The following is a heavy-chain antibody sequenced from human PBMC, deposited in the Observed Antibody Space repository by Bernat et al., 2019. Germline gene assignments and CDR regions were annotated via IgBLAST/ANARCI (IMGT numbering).Heavy chain of an antibody. J-gene: IGHJ3*02. CDR3: ARVRTYYYDSSGWGDAFDI. CDR2: ISPNSGGT. CDR1: GYSFTGYY. Sequence: QVQLVQSGAEVKKPGASVKVSCKASGYSFTGYYMHWVRQAPGQGLEWVGWISPNSGGTNYAQKIQGWVTMTRDTSISTAYMGLSRLRSDDTAVYYWARVRTYYYDSSGWGDAFDIWGQGTMVTVSS. V-gene: IGHV1-2*04. D-gene: IGHD3-22*01.